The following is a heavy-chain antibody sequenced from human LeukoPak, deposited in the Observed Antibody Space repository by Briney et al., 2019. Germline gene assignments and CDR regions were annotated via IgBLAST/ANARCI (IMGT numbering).Heavy chain of an antibody. V-gene: IGHV1-69*13. D-gene: IGHD2-15*01. CDR2: IIPIFGTA. CDR3: ARAGYCSGGSCSTDAFDI. CDR1: GGAFSSYA. J-gene: IGHJ3*02. Sequence: SVKVSCKASGGAFSSYAISWVRQAPGQGLEWMGGIIPIFGTANYAQKFQGRGTITADESTSTAYMELSSLRSEDTAVYYCARAGYCSGGSCSTDAFDIWGQGTMVTVSS.